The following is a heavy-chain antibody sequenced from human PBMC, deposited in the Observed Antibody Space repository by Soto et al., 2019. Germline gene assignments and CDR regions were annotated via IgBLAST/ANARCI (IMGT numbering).Heavy chain of an antibody. J-gene: IGHJ1*01. CDR1: GFTFSPYG. CDR3: VRDYDTNPDWFFEL. CDR2: VGSSGRV. D-gene: IGHD3-9*01. V-gene: IGHV3-48*03. Sequence: GGSLRLSCIVSGFTFSPYGVSWVRQAPGKGLEWISQVGSSGRVYYAESVKGRFTISRDNAKNSGYLQMKSLRVEDTAVEYCVRDYDTNPDWFFELWCQGTQVTVSA.